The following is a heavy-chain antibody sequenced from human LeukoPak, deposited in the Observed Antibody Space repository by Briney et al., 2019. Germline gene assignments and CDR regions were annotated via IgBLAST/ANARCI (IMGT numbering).Heavy chain of an antibody. V-gene: IGHV4-59*01. CDR2: TYYRGST. Sequence: SETLSLTCSVSGASISDYYWSWSRQPPGRGLEWIGNTYYRGSTNYNPSLKSRVTLSVDTSKNHFSLRLSSVTAADTGVYFCARGALSSIAVRQSFDYWGQGTLVTVSS. CDR1: GASISDYY. CDR3: ARGALSSIAVRQSFDY. J-gene: IGHJ4*02. D-gene: IGHD6-6*01.